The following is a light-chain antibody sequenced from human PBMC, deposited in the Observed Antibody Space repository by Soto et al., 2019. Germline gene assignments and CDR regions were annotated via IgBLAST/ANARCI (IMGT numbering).Light chain of an antibody. CDR2: GSS. V-gene: IGKV3-20*01. Sequence: EIALTQSPGTLSLSPGERATLSCRASQSVSSSYLAWYQQKPGQAPRLLIFGSSSRATGIPDRFSDSGSGTDFTLTISRLEPEDFAMYYCQQYGSSPVTFGQGTKVEIK. CDR1: QSVSSSY. J-gene: IGKJ1*01. CDR3: QQYGSSPVT.